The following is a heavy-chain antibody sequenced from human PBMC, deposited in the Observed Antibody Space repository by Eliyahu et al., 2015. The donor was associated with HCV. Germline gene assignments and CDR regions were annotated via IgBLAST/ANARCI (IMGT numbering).Heavy chain of an antibody. V-gene: IGHV3-21*01. CDR2: ISTNNNYI. CDR1: GFTFSTYN. D-gene: IGHD6-19*01. J-gene: IGHJ4*02. Sequence: EVQLVESGGGLVKPGGSLRLSCAASGFTFSTYNMNWVRQAPGKGLEWVSSISTNNNYIYYADSVKGRFTISRDDAKNSLYLQMSSLGAEDTAIYYCAREYTSGWIFDYWGQGILVTVSS. CDR3: AREYTSGWIFDY.